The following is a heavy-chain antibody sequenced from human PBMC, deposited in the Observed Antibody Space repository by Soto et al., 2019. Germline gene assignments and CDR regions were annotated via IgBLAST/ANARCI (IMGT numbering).Heavy chain of an antibody. Sequence: EVQLLESGGGLVQPGGSLRLSCVASGFTFTNSAMGWVRQAPGKGLEWLSLTNYSGATTYYAGSVKGRFTISRDNSKNTLYLQMNSLRAEDTAVYYCATQDFRGPTGTTWGQGSLVTVSS. CDR2: TNYSGATT. V-gene: IGHV3-23*01. J-gene: IGHJ4*02. CDR1: GFTFTNSA. D-gene: IGHD1-1*01. CDR3: ATQDFRGPTGTT.